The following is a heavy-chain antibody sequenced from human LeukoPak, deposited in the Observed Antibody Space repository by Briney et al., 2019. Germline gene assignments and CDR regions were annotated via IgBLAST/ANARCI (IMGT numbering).Heavy chain of an antibody. CDR3: ARGWVFFDY. J-gene: IGHJ4*02. D-gene: IGHD3-16*01. Sequence: SKTLSLTCTVSGGSISSSSYYWGWIRQPPGKGLEWIGSIYYSGSTYYNPSLKSRVTISVDTSKNQFSLKLSSVTAADTAVYYCARGWVFFDYWGQGTLVTVSS. CDR1: GGSISSSSYY. V-gene: IGHV4-39*07. CDR2: IYYSGST.